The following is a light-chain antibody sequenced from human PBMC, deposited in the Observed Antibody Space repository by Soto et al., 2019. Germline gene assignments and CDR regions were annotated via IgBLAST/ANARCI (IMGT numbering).Light chain of an antibody. V-gene: IGLV2-8*01. CDR2: EVN. Sequence: QSALTQPPSASGSPGQSVTISCTGTSRDIGDSTYVSWYQQHPGKAPKLMIYEVNKRPSGVPDRFSGSKSDNTASLTVSGLQAEDEADYYCSSYAGNNNYVFGTGTQLTVL. J-gene: IGLJ1*01. CDR3: SSYAGNNNYV. CDR1: SRDIGDSTY.